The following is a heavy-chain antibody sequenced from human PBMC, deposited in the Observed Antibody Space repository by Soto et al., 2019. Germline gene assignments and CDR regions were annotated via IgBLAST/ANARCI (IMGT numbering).Heavy chain of an antibody. J-gene: IGHJ6*02. V-gene: IGHV3-13*01. CDR1: GFTFSSYD. CDR2: IGTAGDT. D-gene: IGHD2-15*01. CDR3: ARADYSPNQYYYYYGMDV. Sequence: GGSLRLSCAASGFTFSSYDMHWVRQATGKGLEWVSAIGTAGDTYYPGSVKGRFTISRENAKNSLYLQMNSLRAEDTAVYYCARADYSPNQYYYYYGMDVWGQGTTVTVSS.